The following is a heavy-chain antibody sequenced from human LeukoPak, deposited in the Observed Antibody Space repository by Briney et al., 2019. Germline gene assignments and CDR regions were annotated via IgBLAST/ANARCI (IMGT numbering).Heavy chain of an antibody. J-gene: IGHJ3*02. V-gene: IGHV3-7*01. CDR2: IKQDGSEY. D-gene: IGHD6-6*01. CDR3: ARDLRIAARPSAFDI. Sequence: PGGALRLSCAASGFTFSSSWMSWVRQAPGKGLERVANIKQDGSEYYDVEAVKGRFTISRDNAKNSLYLQMNSLRAEDTAVYYCARDLRIAARPSAFDIWGQGTMVTVSS. CDR1: GFTFSSSW.